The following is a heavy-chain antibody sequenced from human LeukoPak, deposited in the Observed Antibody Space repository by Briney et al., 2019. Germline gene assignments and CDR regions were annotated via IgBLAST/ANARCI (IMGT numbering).Heavy chain of an antibody. CDR2: INSDGINT. D-gene: IGHD3-22*01. J-gene: IGHJ5*02. CDR3: ARDLGQHYDTSDNWFDP. CDR1: GFTFSNYW. V-gene: IGHV3-74*01. Sequence: GGSLRLSCAASGFTFSNYWMHWVRQAPGKGLVWVSRINSDGINTSYADSVKGRFTISRDNAKNTLNLQMNSLRAEDTAVYYCARDLGQHYDTSDNWFDPWGQGTLVTVSS.